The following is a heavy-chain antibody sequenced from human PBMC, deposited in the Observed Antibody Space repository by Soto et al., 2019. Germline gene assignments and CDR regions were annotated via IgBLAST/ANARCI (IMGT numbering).Heavy chain of an antibody. CDR1: GYTFSNHW. V-gene: IGHV5-51*01. Sequence: PGEALKISCKGSGYTFSNHWIGWVCQRPGKGLEWMGLIHPADSDIRYSPSFQGQVTISADKSISTAYLQWSSLKASDTAMYYCAIPYNYGAPHGGFIDYYYGMDVWGQGTTVTVSS. J-gene: IGHJ6*02. D-gene: IGHD3-10*01. CDR3: AIPYNYGAPHGGFIDYYYGMDV. CDR2: IHPADSDI.